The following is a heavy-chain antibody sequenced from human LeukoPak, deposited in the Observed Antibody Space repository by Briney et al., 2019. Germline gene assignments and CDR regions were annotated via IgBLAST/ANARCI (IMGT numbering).Heavy chain of an antibody. Sequence: PGGSLRLSCAASGFTVSSNYMSWVRQAPGKGLEWVSVIYSGGSTYYADSVKGRFTISRDNSKNTLYLLMNSLRAEDTAVYYCARAEPEMATLYDYWGQGTLVTVSS. CDR1: GFTVSSNY. CDR2: IYSGGST. J-gene: IGHJ4*02. D-gene: IGHD5-12*01. V-gene: IGHV3-66*01. CDR3: ARAEPEMATLYDY.